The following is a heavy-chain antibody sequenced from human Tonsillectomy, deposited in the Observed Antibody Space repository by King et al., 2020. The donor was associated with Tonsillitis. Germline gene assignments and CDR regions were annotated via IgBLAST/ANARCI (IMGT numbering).Heavy chain of an antibody. CDR3: AKDSGGSCYSARCTLSYGMDV. Sequence: VQLVESGGGLVQPGGSLRLSCAASGFTFSSYAMSWVRQAPGKGLEWVSAISGSGGSTYYADSVKGRFTISRDNSKNTLYLQMNSLRAEDTAVYYCAKDSGGSCYSARCTLSYGMDVWGQGTTVTVSS. V-gene: IGHV3-23*04. D-gene: IGHD2-15*01. CDR1: GFTFSSYA. CDR2: ISGSGGST. J-gene: IGHJ6*02.